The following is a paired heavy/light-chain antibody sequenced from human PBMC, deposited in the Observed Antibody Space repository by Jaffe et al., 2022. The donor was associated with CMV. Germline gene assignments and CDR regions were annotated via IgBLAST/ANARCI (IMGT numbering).Light chain of an antibody. CDR2: GAS. J-gene: IGKJ2*01. CDR3: QQYGTLPYT. V-gene: IGKV3-20*01. CDR1: QSVRSSY. Sequence: EIVLTQSPGTLSLSPGERATLSCRASQSVRSSYLAWYQRKPGQALSLLIYGASSRATGIPDRFSGSGSGTDFTLTISRLEPEDFAVYYCQQYGTLPYTFGQGTKLEIQ.
Heavy chain of an antibody. CDR1: GFTFSTYW. J-gene: IGHJ4*02. CDR3: ARGGSYTAMALVY. Sequence: EVQLVESGGGLVQPGGSLRLSCAASGFTFSTYWMHWVRQAPGQGLVWVSRISYEESSTDYADSVKGRFTISRDNAENTVYLQMNSLRAEDTAIYYCARGGSYTAMALVYGGQGTRVTVSS. V-gene: IGHV3-74*01. D-gene: IGHD5-18*01. CDR2: ISYEESST.